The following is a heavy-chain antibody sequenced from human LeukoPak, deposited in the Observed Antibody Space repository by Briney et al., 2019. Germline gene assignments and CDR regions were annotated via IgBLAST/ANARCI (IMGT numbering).Heavy chain of an antibody. CDR2: IKSKTDGGTT. V-gene: IGHV3-15*01. D-gene: IGHD6-6*01. J-gene: IGHJ4*02. Sequence: GSLVLSFPASGFRFNNAWMSWVRPAPGKGLEWVGRIKSKTDGGTTEYAAPVKGRLNISRDDSKNTLYLQMNSLKTEDTAVYYCATDSSSSSYYWGQGTLVTVSS. CDR1: GFRFNNAW. CDR3: ATDSSSSSYY.